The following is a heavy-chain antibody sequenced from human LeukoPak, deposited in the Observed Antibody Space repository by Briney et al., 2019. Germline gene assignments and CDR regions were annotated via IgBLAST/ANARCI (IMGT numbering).Heavy chain of an antibody. D-gene: IGHD2-15*01. J-gene: IGHJ4*02. CDR3: ARQLGYCSGGNCYFDL. CDR1: GFTFSSYW. Sequence: GGSLRLSCAASGFTFSSYWMHWVRQAPGKGLVWVSAISGSGESTYDKDSVKGRFSISRDNSKNTLYLQMNSLRAEDTAVYHCARQLGYCSGGNCYFDLWGQGALVTVSS. CDR2: ISGSGEST. V-gene: IGHV3-23*01.